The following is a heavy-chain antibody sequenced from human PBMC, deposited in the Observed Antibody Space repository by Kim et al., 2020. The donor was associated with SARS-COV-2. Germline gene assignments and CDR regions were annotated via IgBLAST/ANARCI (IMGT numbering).Heavy chain of an antibody. D-gene: IGHD3-10*01. Sequence: AYSVKGRFTRSRDNSKKTLHLQMNSLRAADTAVYYCAKSEGFGESDHIDSWGQGTLVTVSS. V-gene: IGHV3-33*06. CDR3: AKSEGFGESDHIDS. J-gene: IGHJ4*02.